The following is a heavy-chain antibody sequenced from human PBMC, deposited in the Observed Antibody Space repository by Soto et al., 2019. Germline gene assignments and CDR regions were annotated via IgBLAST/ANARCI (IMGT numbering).Heavy chain of an antibody. J-gene: IGHJ4*02. Sequence: SETLSLTCTVSGGSITSGGYYWSWIRQHPGKGLEWIGYIHYSGITYYNPSLKSRITISIDTSKNQFSLKLSSVTAADTAVYYCARGYSSSPIDYWGQGTLVTVSS. CDR2: IHYSGIT. D-gene: IGHD6-6*01. CDR3: ARGYSSSPIDY. CDR1: GGSITSGGYY. V-gene: IGHV4-31*03.